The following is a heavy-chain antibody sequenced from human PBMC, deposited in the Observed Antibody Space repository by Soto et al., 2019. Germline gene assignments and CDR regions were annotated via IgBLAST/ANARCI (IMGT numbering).Heavy chain of an antibody. CDR3: AREPPRGRTGTNYYYYGMDV. V-gene: IGHV3-7*03. CDR1: GFTFSSYW. D-gene: IGHD1-7*01. J-gene: IGHJ6*02. CDR2: IKEDGSGV. Sequence: PGGSLRLSCAASGFTFSSYWMNWVRQAPGKGLEWVGNIKEDGSGVSYVDSVKGRFTISRDNAKNSLYLQMNSLRAEDTAVYYCAREPPRGRTGTNYYYYGMDVWGQGTTVTVSS.